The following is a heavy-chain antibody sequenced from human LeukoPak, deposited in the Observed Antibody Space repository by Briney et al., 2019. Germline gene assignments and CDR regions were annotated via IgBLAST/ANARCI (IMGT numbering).Heavy chain of an antibody. CDR1: RGSISSGSYH. V-gene: IGHV4-61*02. J-gene: IGHJ5*02. CDR2: MSRSGST. CDR3: ARLRRYYDFWSGSLDP. D-gene: IGHD3-3*01. Sequence: SQTLSLTCTVSRGSISSGSYHWNWIRQPAGKGLEWIGRMSRSGSTNYNPSLKSRVTISVDTSKNQFSLKLSSVTAADTAVYYCARLRRYYDFWSGSLDPWGQGTLVTVSS.